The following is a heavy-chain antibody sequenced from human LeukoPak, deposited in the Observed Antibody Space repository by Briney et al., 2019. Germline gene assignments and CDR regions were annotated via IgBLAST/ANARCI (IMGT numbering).Heavy chain of an antibody. D-gene: IGHD5-24*01. CDR3: ARRDGYRGDCDY. J-gene: IGHJ4*02. CDR1: YW. CDR2: IYPGDSET. V-gene: IGHV5-51*01. Sequence: YWIAWVRQMPGKGLEWMGIIYPGDSETRYSPSFQGQVIISADKSISTAYLQWSSLKASDTAMYYCARRDGYRGDCDYWGQGTLVTVSS.